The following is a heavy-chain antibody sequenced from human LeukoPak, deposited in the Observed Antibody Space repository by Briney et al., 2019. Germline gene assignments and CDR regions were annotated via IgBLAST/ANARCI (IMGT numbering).Heavy chain of an antibody. V-gene: IGHV4-4*07. J-gene: IGHJ3*01. CDR2: IYTSGTT. CDR3: AKVFHD. CDR1: RGSVSGDH. Sequence: AETLSLTCTVSRGSVSGDHGSWLRQPAGKGLEGLGLIYTSGTTNHNPSLKSRVTMSLDTSKNQFSLKLSSGTAADTAVYYCAKVFHDWGQGTMVTVSS.